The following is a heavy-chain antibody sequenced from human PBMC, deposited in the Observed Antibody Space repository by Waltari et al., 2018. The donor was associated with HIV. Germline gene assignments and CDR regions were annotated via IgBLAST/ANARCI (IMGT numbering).Heavy chain of an antibody. J-gene: IGHJ4*02. CDR3: ARVRGTAMDRGLDY. D-gene: IGHD5-18*01. CDR1: GGSFSGYY. V-gene: IGHV4-34*01. Sequence: QVQLQQWGAGLLKPSETLSLTCAVYGGSFSGYYWSWIRQPPGKGLEWIGEINHSGSTNYNPSLKSRVTISVDTSKNQFSLKLSSVTAADTAVYYCARVRGTAMDRGLDYWGQGTLVTVSS. CDR2: INHSGST.